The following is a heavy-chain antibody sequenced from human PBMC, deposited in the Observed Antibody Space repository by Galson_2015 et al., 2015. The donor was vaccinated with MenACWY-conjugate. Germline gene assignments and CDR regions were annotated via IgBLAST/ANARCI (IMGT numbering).Heavy chain of an antibody. CDR3: ARAKEQWLSKTFDV. CDR1: GSTFSNSW. Sequence: SLRLSCATSGSTFSNSWMGWVRQAPGKGLEWVANIKHDGSGKFYVDSVKGRFIISRDNAKNSLYLQMDSLRAEDTAVYFCARAKEQWLSKTFDVWGQGTLVTVSS. D-gene: IGHD6-19*01. V-gene: IGHV3-7*01. CDR2: IKHDGSGK. J-gene: IGHJ3*01.